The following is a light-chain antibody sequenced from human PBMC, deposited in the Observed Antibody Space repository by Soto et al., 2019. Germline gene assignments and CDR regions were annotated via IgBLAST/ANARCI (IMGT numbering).Light chain of an antibody. Sequence: QSALTQPASVSGSPGQSITISCTGTSSDVGDYNYVSWYQQHPGKAPKLMIYDVSNRPSGVSNRFSGSKSGNTASLTISGLQAEDDADYYFSSYTGSCTLVVFGTGTKPTVL. V-gene: IGLV2-14*01. CDR2: DVS. CDR3: SSYTGSCTLVV. J-gene: IGLJ1*01. CDR1: SSDVGDYNY.